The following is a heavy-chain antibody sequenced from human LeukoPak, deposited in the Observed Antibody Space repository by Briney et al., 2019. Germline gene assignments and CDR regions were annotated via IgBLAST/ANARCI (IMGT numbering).Heavy chain of an antibody. CDR3: ARVTYYYDSSGYPNAFDI. CDR1: GFTFSSHW. J-gene: IGHJ3*02. D-gene: IGHD3-22*01. V-gene: IGHV3-74*01. Sequence: GGSLRLSCAASGFTFSSHWMHWVRHAPGKGLVWVSRIIGDGSSTSYADSVKGRFTISRDNAKNTLYLQMNSLRAEDTAVYYCARVTYYYDSSGYPNAFDIWGQGTMVTVSS. CDR2: IIGDGSST.